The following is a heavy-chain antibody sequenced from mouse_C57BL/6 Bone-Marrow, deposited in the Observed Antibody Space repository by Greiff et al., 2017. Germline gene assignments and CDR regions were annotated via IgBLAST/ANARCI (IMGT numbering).Heavy chain of an antibody. CDR2: IRSKSNNYAT. J-gene: IGHJ3*01. CDR3: VRRWIV. V-gene: IGHV10-1*01. Sequence: GGGLVQPKGSLKLSCAASGFSFNTYALNWFRQAPGKGLEGVARIRSKSNNYATYYADSVKDRFTISRDDSESMLYLQMNNLKAEDTAMYYCVRRWIVWGQGTLVTVSA. CDR1: GFSFNTYA. D-gene: IGHD1-1*02.